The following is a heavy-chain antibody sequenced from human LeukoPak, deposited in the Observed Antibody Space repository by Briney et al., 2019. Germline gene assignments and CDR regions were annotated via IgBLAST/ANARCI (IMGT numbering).Heavy chain of an antibody. D-gene: IGHD3-22*01. CDR3: AAVADYYDSSGYVDY. CDR2: IVAGSGNT. CDR1: GFTFTSSA. Sequence: GASVKVSCKASGFTFTSSAVQWVRQARGQRLEWIGWIVAGSGNTNYAQKFQERVTITRDMSTSTAYMELSSLRSEDTAVYYCAAVADYYDSSGYVDYWGQGTLVTVSS. J-gene: IGHJ4*02. V-gene: IGHV1-58*01.